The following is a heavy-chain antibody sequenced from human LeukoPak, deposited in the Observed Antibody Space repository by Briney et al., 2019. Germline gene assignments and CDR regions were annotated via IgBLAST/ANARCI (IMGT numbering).Heavy chain of an antibody. CDR2: IYYSGST. D-gene: IGHD5-24*01. V-gene: IGHV4-30-4*01. CDR1: GGSIRSADYY. CDR3: ARVHRAGYSYLYHYFDY. J-gene: IGHJ4*02. Sequence: SETLSLTCTVSGGSIRSADYYWSWIRQPPGKGLEWIGYIYYSGSTYYSPSLKSRVTISVDMSTNQFSLRLTSVTAADTAFYFCARVHRAGYSYLYHYFDYWGQGTLVTVSA.